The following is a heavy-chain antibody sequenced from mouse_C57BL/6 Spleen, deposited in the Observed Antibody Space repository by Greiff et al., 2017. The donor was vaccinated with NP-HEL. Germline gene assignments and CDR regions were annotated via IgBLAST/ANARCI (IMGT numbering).Heavy chain of an antibody. V-gene: IGHV1-59*01. CDR2: IDPSDSYT. J-gene: IGHJ3*01. D-gene: IGHD2-2*01. Sequence: VQLQQPGAELVRPGTSVKLSCKASGYTFTSYWMHWVKQRPGQGLEWIGVIDPSDSYTNYNQKFKGKATLTVDTSSSTAYMQLSSLTSEDSAVYYCARWGGYGRAYWGQGTLVTVSA. CDR1: GYTFTSYW. CDR3: ARWGGYGRAY.